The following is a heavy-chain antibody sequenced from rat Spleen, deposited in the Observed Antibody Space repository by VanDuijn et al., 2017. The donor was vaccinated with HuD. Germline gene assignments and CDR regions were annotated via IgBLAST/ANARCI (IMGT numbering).Heavy chain of an antibody. J-gene: IGHJ3*01. CDR2: LSSGGTT. V-gene: IGHV2-6*01. Sequence: QVQLKESGPGLVQPSQTLSLTCTVSGFSLTSYTISWVRQPPGKGLEWIAALSSGGTTYYNSTLKSRLSISRDISKSQLFLKMNSLQTEDTAMYFCARGWERFAYWGQGTLVTVSS. CDR3: ARGWERFAY. CDR1: GFSLTSYT. D-gene: IGHD5-1*01.